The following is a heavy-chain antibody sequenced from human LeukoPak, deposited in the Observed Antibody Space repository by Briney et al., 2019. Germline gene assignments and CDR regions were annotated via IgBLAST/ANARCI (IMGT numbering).Heavy chain of an antibody. V-gene: IGHV1-46*01. CDR2: INPSGGST. J-gene: IGHJ6*03. CDR3: ARTRGYYYYYMDV. Sequence: ASVKVSCKASGYTFTSYYMHWVRQAPGQGLEWMGIINPSGGSTSHAQKFQGRVTMTRDMSTSTVYMELSSLRSEDTAVYYCARTRGYYYYYMDVWGKGTTVTVSS. CDR1: GYTFTSYY. D-gene: IGHD3-10*01.